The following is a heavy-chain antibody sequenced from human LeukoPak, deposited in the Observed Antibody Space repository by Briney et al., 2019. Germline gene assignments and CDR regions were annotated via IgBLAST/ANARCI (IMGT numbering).Heavy chain of an antibody. J-gene: IGHJ3*02. CDR2: INHSGST. CDR3: ARDLSSSWMNAFDI. D-gene: IGHD6-13*01. CDR1: GGSFSGYY. V-gene: IGHV4-34*01. Sequence: SETLSLTCAVYGGSFSGYYWSWIRQPPGKGLEWIGEINHSGSTNYNPSLKSRVTISVDTSKNQFSLKLISVTAADTAVYYCARDLSSSWMNAFDIWGQGTVVTVSS.